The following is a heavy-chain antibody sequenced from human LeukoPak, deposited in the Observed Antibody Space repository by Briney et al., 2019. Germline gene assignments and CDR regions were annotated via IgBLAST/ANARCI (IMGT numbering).Heavy chain of an antibody. CDR2: IYTSGST. CDR3: ARASGSYGYYWFDP. V-gene: IGHV4-4*07. J-gene: IGHJ5*02. Sequence: SETLSLTCTVSGGSISSYYWSWIWQPAGKGLEWIGRIYTSGSTNYNPSLKSRVTMSVDTSKNQFSLKLSSVTAADTAVYYCARASGSYGYYWFDPWGQGTLVTVSS. D-gene: IGHD1-26*01. CDR1: GGSISSYY.